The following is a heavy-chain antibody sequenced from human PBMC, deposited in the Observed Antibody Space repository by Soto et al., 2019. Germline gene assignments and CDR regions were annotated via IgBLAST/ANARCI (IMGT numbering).Heavy chain of an antibody. V-gene: IGHV3-30*18. CDR3: AKIGYSGYDGSY. CDR1: GFTFSSYG. D-gene: IGHD5-12*01. J-gene: IGHJ4*02. Sequence: PGGSLRLSCAASGFTFSSYGMHCVRQAPGKVLEWVAVISYDGSNKYYADSVKGRFTISRDKSKNTLYLQMNCLRAEDTAVYYCAKIGYSGYDGSYWGQGTLVTVSS. CDR2: ISYDGSNK.